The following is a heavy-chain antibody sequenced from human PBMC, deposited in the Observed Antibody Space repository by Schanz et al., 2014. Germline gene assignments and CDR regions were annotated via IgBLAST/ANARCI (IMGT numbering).Heavy chain of an antibody. CDR3: AKDSTHIDIVLVPTAIDY. J-gene: IGHJ4*02. Sequence: QVQLVESGGGVVQPGRSLRLSCAAYGFTLSSYAMHWVRQAPGKGLEWVAVISYDGRNKYYADSVEGRFTISRDNSRNTLYLQMNSLRTEDTAVYYCAKDSTHIDIVLVPTAIDYWGQGTLVTVSS. CDR1: GFTLSSYA. CDR2: ISYDGRNK. V-gene: IGHV3-30-3*01. D-gene: IGHD2-2*01.